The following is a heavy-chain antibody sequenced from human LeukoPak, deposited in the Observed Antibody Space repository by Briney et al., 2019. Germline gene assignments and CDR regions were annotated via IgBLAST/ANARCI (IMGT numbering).Heavy chain of an antibody. D-gene: IGHD4-23*01. CDR2: IYPGDSDT. V-gene: IGHV5-51*01. CDR1: GYSFTSYW. CDR3: ARPRYGGNSLPYFDY. J-gene: IGHJ4*02. Sequence: GESLKISCKGSGYSFTSYWIGWVRQMPGKGLEWMGIIYPGDSDTRYSPSFQGQVTISADKSISTAYLQWSSLKASDTAMYYSARPRYGGNSLPYFDYWGQGTLVTVSS.